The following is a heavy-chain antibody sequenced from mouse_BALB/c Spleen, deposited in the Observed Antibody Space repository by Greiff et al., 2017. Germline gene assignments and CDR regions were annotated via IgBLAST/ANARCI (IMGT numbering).Heavy chain of an antibody. J-gene: IGHJ3*01. CDR2: IYPGSGNT. V-gene: IGHV1-63*01. CDR3: ARKTTGFAY. D-gene: IGHD1-1*01. CDR1: GYAFTNYW. Sequence: VQLQQSGAELVRPGTSVKISCKASGYAFTNYWLGWVKQRPGHGLEWIGDIYPGSGNTYYNEKFKGKATLTADKSSSTAYMQLSSLTSEDSAVYFCARKTTGFAYWGQGTLVTVSA.